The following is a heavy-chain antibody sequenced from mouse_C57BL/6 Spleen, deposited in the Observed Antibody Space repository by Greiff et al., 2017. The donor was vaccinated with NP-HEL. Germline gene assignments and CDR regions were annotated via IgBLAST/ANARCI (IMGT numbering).Heavy chain of an antibody. CDR1: GYTFTSYW. D-gene: IGHD2-3*01. CDR2: IDPSDSYT. V-gene: IGHV1-69*01. Sequence: QVQLQQPGAELVMPGASVKLSCKASGYTFTSYWMHWVKQRPGQGLEWIGEIDPSDSYTNYNQKFKGKSTLTVDKSSSTAYMQLSSLTSEDSAVYYCARSGDGYCGGFAYWGQGTLVTVSA. CDR3: ARSGDGYCGGFAY. J-gene: IGHJ3*01.